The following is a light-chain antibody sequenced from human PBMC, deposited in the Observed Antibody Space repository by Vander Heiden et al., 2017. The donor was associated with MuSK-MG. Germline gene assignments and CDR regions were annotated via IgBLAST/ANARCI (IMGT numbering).Light chain of an antibody. CDR1: QSVSSSY. Sequence: EIVLTQSPGPLSLSPGERATLSCRASQSVSSSYLAWYQQKPGQAPRLLIYGASSRATGIPDRFSGSGPGTDFTLTISRLEPEDFAVYYCQQDGSSPPISFG. CDR2: GAS. CDR3: QQDGSSPPIS. J-gene: IGKJ5*01. V-gene: IGKV3-20*01.